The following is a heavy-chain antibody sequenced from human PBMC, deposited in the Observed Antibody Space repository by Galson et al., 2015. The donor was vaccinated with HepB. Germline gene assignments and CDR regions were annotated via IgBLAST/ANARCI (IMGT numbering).Heavy chain of an antibody. CDR1: GFSLSTSGMC. J-gene: IGHJ4*02. D-gene: IGHD3-22*01. V-gene: IGHV2-70*11. CDR3: AREDHYYDSSGYLALGY. CDR2: IDWDDDK. Sequence: PALVKPTQTLTLTCTFSGFSLSTSGMCVSWIRQPPGKALEWLARIDWDDDKYYDTSLKTRLTISKDTSKNQVVLTMTNMDPVDTATYYCAREDHYYDSSGYLALGYWGQGTLVTVSS.